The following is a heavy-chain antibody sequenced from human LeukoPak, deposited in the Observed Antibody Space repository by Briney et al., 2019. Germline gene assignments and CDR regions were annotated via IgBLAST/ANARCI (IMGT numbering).Heavy chain of an antibody. J-gene: IGHJ3*02. V-gene: IGHV3-23*01. CDR1: GFTFDIYA. D-gene: IGHD2-2*01. CDR3: ARGPSCTSTSCYVIGALDI. CDR2: ISASANST. Sequence: GGSLRLSCAASGFTFDIYAMTWVRQAPGKGPDWVSGISASANSTYYADSVKGRFIISRDNSKNTLFLQMNNLRVDDMAVYYCARGPSCTSTSCYVIGALDIWGLGTTVTVSS.